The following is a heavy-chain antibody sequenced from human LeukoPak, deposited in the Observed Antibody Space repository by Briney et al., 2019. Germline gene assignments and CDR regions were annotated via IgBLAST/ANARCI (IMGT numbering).Heavy chain of an antibody. Sequence: PSETLSLTCTVSGGSITSTSYYWGWIRQPPGKGLEWIGSIYYSGSTYYKPSLKSRVTISVDTSKNQFSLKLSSVTAADTAVYYCARFNSGSYQHYFDYWGQGTLVTVSS. CDR3: ARFNSGSYQHYFDY. CDR2: IYYSGST. V-gene: IGHV4-39*07. J-gene: IGHJ4*02. D-gene: IGHD1-26*01. CDR1: GGSITSTSYY.